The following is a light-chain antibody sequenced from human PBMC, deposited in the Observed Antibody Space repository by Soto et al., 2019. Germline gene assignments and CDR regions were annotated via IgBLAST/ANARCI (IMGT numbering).Light chain of an antibody. CDR2: SAS. Sequence: DIPMTQSPSSLSASVGDRVTITCRASQDISNYLAWFQQKPGKALKSLIYSASSLQSGVPSKFSGSGSGIDFTLTISSLQPEDFATYYCQQYSSHPLTFGGGTRVEIK. CDR1: QDISNY. J-gene: IGKJ4*01. V-gene: IGKV1-16*02. CDR3: QQYSSHPLT.